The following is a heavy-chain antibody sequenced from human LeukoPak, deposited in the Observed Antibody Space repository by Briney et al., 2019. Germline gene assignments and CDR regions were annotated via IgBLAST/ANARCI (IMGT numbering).Heavy chain of an antibody. V-gene: IGHV1-24*01. CDR3: ATDVKGPYDILTGYASDAFDI. D-gene: IGHD3-9*01. CDR1: GYTLTELS. Sequence: ASVKVSCKVSGYTLTELSMHWVRQAPGKGLEWMGGFDPEDGETIYAQKFQGRVTMTEDTSTATAYMELSSLRSEDTAVYYCATDVKGPYDILTGYASDAFDIWGQGTMVTVSS. CDR2: FDPEDGET. J-gene: IGHJ3*02.